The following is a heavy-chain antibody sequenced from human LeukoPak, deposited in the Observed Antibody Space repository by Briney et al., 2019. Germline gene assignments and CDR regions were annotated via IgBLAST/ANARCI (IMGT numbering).Heavy chain of an antibody. J-gene: IGHJ4*02. Sequence: SETLSLTCAVYGGSFSGYYWSWIRQPPGKGLEWIGYIYYSGSTNYNPSLKSRVTISLDTSKSQFSLKLSSVTAADTAVYYCARVGTAFDYWGQGTLVTVSS. V-gene: IGHV4-59*01. CDR2: IYYSGST. CDR1: GGSFSGYY. CDR3: ARVGTAFDY.